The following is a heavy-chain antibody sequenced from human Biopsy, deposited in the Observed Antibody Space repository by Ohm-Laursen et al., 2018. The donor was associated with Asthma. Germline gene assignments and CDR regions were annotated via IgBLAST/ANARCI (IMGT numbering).Heavy chain of an antibody. CDR2: INPNSGAT. J-gene: IGHJ6*02. CDR1: GYPFIGYH. CDR3: ARDPHNSYLASLRTKFNYYYYGMDV. D-gene: IGHD1-7*01. V-gene: IGHV1-2*06. Sequence: ASVKASCKASGYPFIGYHIHWMRQAPGQGLEWMGRINPNSGATNYAQTFQGRVTITADESTSTAYMELSSLRSEDTAVYYCARDPHNSYLASLRTKFNYYYYGMDVWGQGTTVTVSS.